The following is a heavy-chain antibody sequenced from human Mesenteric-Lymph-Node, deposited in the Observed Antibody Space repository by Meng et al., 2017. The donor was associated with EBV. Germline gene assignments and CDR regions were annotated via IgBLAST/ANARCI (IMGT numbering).Heavy chain of an antibody. D-gene: IGHD7-27*01. V-gene: IGHV3-74*01. Sequence: VQLEESGGGLVQPGGSLRLSCAASGFTFSSYWMHWVRQAPGKGLVWVSRINSDGSSTSYADSVKGRFTISRDNAKNSVYLQMTSLRAEDTAVYYCARDWGFPYTFDDWGRGTLVTVSS. CDR2: INSDGSST. CDR1: GFTFSSYW. CDR3: ARDWGFPYTFDD. J-gene: IGHJ4*02.